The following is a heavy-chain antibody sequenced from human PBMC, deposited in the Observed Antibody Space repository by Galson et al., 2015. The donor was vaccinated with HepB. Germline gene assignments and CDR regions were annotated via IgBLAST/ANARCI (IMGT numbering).Heavy chain of an antibody. CDR1: GFTFSSYW. Sequence: SLRLSCAASGFTFSSYWMHWVRQAPGKGLVWVSRINSDGSSTSYADSVKGRFTISRDNAKNTLYLQMNSLRAEDTAVYYCARVHYDTDFDYWGQGTLVTVSS. J-gene: IGHJ4*02. D-gene: IGHD3-22*01. V-gene: IGHV3-74*01. CDR2: INSDGSST. CDR3: ARVHYDTDFDY.